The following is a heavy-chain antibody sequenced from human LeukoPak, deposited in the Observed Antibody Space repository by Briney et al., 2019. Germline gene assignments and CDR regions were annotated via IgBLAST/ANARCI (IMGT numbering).Heavy chain of an antibody. CDR2: IYYSGST. D-gene: IGHD7-27*01. Sequence: SETLSLTCTVSGGSISSYYWSWIRDPPGEGLEWGGYIYYSGSTNYNPSLKSRVTISVDTSKNQFSLKLSSVTAADTAVYYSARDPTSTLWDWIDPWGQGTLVTVSS. V-gene: IGHV4-59*12. CDR3: ARDPTSTLWDWIDP. CDR1: GGSISSYY. J-gene: IGHJ5*02.